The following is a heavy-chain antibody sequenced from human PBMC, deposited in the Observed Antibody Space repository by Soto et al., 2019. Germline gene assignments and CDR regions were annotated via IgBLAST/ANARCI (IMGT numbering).Heavy chain of an antibody. CDR2: ISGSSSYI. J-gene: IGHJ4*02. CDR1: GFTFSSYS. Sequence: EVQLVESGGGLAKPGGSLRLSCAASGFTFSSYSMNWVRQAPGKGLEWVSSISGSSSYIYYADSVKGRFTISRDNAKNSLYLQMNSLRAEDTAVYYCAREVSKYSGYDFDYWGQGTLVTVSS. CDR3: AREVSKYSGYDFDY. V-gene: IGHV3-21*01. D-gene: IGHD5-12*01.